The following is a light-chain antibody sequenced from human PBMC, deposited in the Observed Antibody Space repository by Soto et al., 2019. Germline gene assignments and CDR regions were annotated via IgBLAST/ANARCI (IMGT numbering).Light chain of an antibody. CDR2: KAS. CDR1: QSISTW. V-gene: IGKV1-5*03. J-gene: IGKJ4*01. Sequence: DIQMTQSPSTLSASVGDRVTITCRASQSISTWLAWYQQKPGKAPKFLIYKASNLESGVPSRFSGSGSGTEFTLTISSLQPDDFATYHCQQYDDFPVTFGGGTKVDIK. CDR3: QQYDDFPVT.